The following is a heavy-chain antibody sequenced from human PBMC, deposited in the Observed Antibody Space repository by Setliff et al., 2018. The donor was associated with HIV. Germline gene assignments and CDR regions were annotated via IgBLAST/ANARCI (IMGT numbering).Heavy chain of an antibody. CDR2: MYYSGST. CDR1: GGSISSGDYY. V-gene: IGHV4-31*03. Sequence: PSETLSLTCTVSGGSISSGDYYWSWIRQHPGKGLEWIGYMYYSGSTYYNPSLKSRVTITVDRSKNQFSLKLSSVTAADTAVYYCAGVGVYFDGNDYRYYYDFWGQGTLVTVSS. D-gene: IGHD3-16*01. CDR3: AGVGVYFDGNDYRYYYDF. J-gene: IGHJ4*02.